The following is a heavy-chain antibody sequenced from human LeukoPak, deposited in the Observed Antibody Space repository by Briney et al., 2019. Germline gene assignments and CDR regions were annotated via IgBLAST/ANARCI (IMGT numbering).Heavy chain of an antibody. V-gene: IGHV3-30*18. CDR2: ISYDGSNK. Sequence: GSLRLSCAASGFTFRSYGMHWVRQAPGKGLEWVAVISYDGSNKYYGDSVKGRFTISRDNSKNTLYLEMNSLRAEDTAVYYCAKDLMEYYDSSGSEWGQGTLVIVSS. J-gene: IGHJ4*02. CDR3: AKDLMEYYDSSGSE. D-gene: IGHD3-22*01. CDR1: GFTFRSYG.